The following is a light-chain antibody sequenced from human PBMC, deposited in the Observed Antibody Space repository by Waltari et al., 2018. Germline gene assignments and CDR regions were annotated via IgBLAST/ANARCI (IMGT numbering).Light chain of an antibody. CDR2: KES. CDR1: QSVSSW. J-gene: IGKJ1*01. V-gene: IGKV1-5*03. CDR3: QQYESYPWT. Sequence: DIQMTQSPSTLSASAGDRVTITCRASQSVSSWLAWYQQKPGKAPTFLIYKESTLESGVPSRFSGSGSGTEYTLTISSLQPEDFTTYYCQQYESYPWTFGQGTKVEIK.